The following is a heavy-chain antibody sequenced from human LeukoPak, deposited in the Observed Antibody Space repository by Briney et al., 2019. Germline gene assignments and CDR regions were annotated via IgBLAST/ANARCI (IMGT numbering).Heavy chain of an antibody. CDR1: GYTFTGYY. V-gene: IGHV1-2*02. CDR2: INSNSGGT. J-gene: IGHJ4*02. Sequence: ASVKVSCKASGYTFTGYYMHWVRQAPGQGLEWMGWINSNSGGTKYAQEFQGRVTMTRDTSISTAYMELSGLRSDDTAVYYCALRGTSTAGDYWGQGTLVTVSS. CDR3: ALRGTSTAGDY. D-gene: IGHD2-2*01.